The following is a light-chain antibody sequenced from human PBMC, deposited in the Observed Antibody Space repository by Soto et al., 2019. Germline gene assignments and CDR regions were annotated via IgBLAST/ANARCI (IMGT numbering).Light chain of an antibody. J-gene: IGLJ1*01. CDR2: RNN. Sequence: SLLTQPPSASWTPRQRVTISFSGSSSKIGSNYVYWYQQLPGTAPKLLIYRNNQRPSGVPDRFSGSKSGTSASLAISGLRSEDEADYYCAAWDDSLSGFYVFGTGTKVTVL. CDR1: SSKIGSNY. CDR3: AAWDDSLSGFYV. V-gene: IGLV1-47*01.